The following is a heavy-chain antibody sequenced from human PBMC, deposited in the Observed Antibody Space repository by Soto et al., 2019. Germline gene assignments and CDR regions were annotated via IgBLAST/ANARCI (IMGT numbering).Heavy chain of an antibody. CDR1: GGSISGGIYY. D-gene: IGHD4-17*01. V-gene: IGHV4-30-4*01. Sequence: QVQLQESGPGLVKPSETLSLTCTVSGGSISGGIYYWSWVRQSPGKGLEWIGCIFHSGSTFYNPSPGSCFTVSEDAWKNQVSPVPRSVTPADASVDYCAREIIPLTTDWYFDLWCRGTLVPVSS. CDR3: AREIIPLTTDWYFDL. J-gene: IGHJ2*01. CDR2: IFHSGST.